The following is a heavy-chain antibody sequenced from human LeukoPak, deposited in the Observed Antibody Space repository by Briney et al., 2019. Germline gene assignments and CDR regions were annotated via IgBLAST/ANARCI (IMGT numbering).Heavy chain of an antibody. CDR2: ISSDGSST. Sequence: AGGSLRLSCVASGFTFSSSWMYWVRQAPGKGLVWASRISSDGSSTTYADSVKGRFTISRDDAKNTLYLQMNSLRVEDTAVYYCARADSSWANDSWGQGTLVTVSS. V-gene: IGHV3-74*01. J-gene: IGHJ4*02. CDR3: ARADSSWANDS. D-gene: IGHD6-13*01. CDR1: GFTFSSSW.